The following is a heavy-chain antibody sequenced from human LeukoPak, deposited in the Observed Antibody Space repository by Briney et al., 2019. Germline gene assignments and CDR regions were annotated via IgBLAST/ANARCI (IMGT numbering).Heavy chain of an antibody. CDR1: GLTFNNYG. V-gene: IGHV3-30*18. CDR2: ISYDGRNK. D-gene: IGHD2-2*01. Sequence: GGSLRLSCAASGLTFNNYGMHWVRQAPGKGLEWVAVISYDGRNKHYPDSVKGRFTISRDISTDTLWLQMDSLRTEDTAVYYCAKGPLRGTAAAIDYWGQGTLVTVSS. CDR3: AKGPLRGTAAAIDY. J-gene: IGHJ4*02.